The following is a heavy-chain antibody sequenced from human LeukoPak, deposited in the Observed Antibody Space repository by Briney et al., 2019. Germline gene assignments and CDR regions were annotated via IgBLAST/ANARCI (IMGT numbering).Heavy chain of an antibody. D-gene: IGHD6-19*01. J-gene: IGHJ4*02. CDR2: INHSGST. V-gene: IGHV4-34*01. CDR3: ARAVAGTVFDY. Sequence: SETLSLTCAVYGGSFSGYYWSWIRQPPVKGLEWIGEINHSGSTNYNPSLKSRVTISVDTSKNQFSLKLSSVTAADTAVYYCARAVAGTVFDYWGQGTLATVSS. CDR1: GGSFSGYY.